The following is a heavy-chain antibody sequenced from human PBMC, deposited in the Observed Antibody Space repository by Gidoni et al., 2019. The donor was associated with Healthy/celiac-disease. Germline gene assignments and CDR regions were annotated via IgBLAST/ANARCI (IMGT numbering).Heavy chain of an antibody. Sequence: EVQLLESGGGLLQLVGSLRLSCAASGFTFSGYAMNWVRQAPGKGLEWVSGITRSDGSTYYADSVKGRFTISRDNSKNTLYLQMNSLRAEDTAVYYCAKGRGVGVPSAFDVWGQGTMVTVSS. CDR2: ITRSDGST. J-gene: IGHJ3*01. V-gene: IGHV3-23*01. D-gene: IGHD1-26*01. CDR1: GFTFSGYA. CDR3: AKGRGVGVPSAFDV.